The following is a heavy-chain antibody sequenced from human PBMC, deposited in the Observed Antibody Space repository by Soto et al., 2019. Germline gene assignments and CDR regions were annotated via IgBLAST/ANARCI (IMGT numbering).Heavy chain of an antibody. J-gene: IGHJ6*03. CDR1: GFTFSSYS. V-gene: IGHV3-21*01. CDR3: ARPWGHYYYYYYMDV. Sequence: EVQLVESGGGLVKPGGSLRLSCAASGFTFSSYSMNWVRQAPGKGLEWVSSISSSSSYIYYADSVNGRLTISRDNAKNSLYLQMNRLRAEDTAVYYCARPWGHYYYYYYMDVWGKGTPVTVSS. D-gene: IGHD7-27*01. CDR2: ISSSSSYI.